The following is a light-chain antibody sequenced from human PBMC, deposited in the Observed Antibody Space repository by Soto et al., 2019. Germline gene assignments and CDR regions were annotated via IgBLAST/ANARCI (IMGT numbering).Light chain of an antibody. V-gene: IGKV3-11*01. Sequence: EIVWTQSPGTLSLSPGERATLSCWASHSVTTHLAWFQQRPGQTPRLLIYDASTRAPGIPARFSGRGSGADSTLTISSLQPEEFAVDYCQHRSDSITVGQGTKVDIK. J-gene: IGKJ1*01. CDR2: DAS. CDR3: QHRSDSIT. CDR1: HSVTTH.